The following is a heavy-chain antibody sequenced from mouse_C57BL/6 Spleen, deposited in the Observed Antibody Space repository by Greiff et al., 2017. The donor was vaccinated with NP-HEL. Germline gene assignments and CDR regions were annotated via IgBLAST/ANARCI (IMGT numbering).Heavy chain of an antibody. CDR3: TNYYGSSSWFAY. D-gene: IGHD1-1*01. CDR2: IDPEDGDT. J-gene: IGHJ3*01. Sequence: EVQLQQSGAELVRPGASVKLSCTASGFNIKDYYMHWVKQRPEQGLEWIGRIDPEDGDTEYAPQFQGKATMTADTSSSTAYLQLSSLTSEDTAVYYCTNYYGSSSWFAYWGQGTLVTVSA. CDR1: GFNIKDYY. V-gene: IGHV14-1*01.